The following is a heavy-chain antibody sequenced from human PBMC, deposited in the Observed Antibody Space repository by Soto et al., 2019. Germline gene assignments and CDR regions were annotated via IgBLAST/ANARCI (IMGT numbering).Heavy chain of an antibody. V-gene: IGHV1-69*13. Sequence: SVKVSCTASGGTFSSYAISWVRQAPGQGLEWMGGIIPIFGTANYAQKFQGRVTITADESTSTAYMELSSLRSEDTAVYYCARDQGDTAMVTPLYYYYGMDVWGQGTTVTVSS. J-gene: IGHJ6*02. CDR1: GGTFSSYA. CDR3: ARDQGDTAMVTPLYYYYGMDV. CDR2: IIPIFGTA. D-gene: IGHD5-18*01.